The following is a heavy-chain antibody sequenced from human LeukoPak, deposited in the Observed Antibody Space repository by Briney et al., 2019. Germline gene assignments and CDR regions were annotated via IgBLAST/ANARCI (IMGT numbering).Heavy chain of an antibody. J-gene: IGHJ6*04. Sequence: ASVKVSCKASGYTFTSYGISWARQAPGQGLEWMGWISAYNGNTNFAQKLQGRVTMTTDTSTTTAYMELRSLRSDDTAVYYCARDGDCSSTSCYTHYYYGMDVWGKGTTVTVSS. V-gene: IGHV1-18*01. CDR1: GYTFTSYG. CDR2: ISAYNGNT. D-gene: IGHD2-2*02. CDR3: ARDGDCSSTSCYTHYYYGMDV.